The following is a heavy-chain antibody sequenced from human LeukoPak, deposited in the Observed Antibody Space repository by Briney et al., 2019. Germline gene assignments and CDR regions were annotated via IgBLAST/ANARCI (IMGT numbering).Heavy chain of an antibody. CDR3: AKENRNYVFYDY. Sequence: GGSLRLSCAPSGFTFSSYAMSWVRQAPGKGLEWVSAIIGSGGGTFYADSVKGRFTISRDNSRNTLYLQMNSLRAEDTAVYYCAKENRNYVFYDYWGQGTLVTVSS. J-gene: IGHJ4*02. CDR1: GFTFSSYA. CDR2: IIGSGGGT. D-gene: IGHD1-7*01. V-gene: IGHV3-23*01.